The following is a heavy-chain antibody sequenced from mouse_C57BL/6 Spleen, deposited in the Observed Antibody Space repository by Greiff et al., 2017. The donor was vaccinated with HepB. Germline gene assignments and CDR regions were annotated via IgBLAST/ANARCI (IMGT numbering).Heavy chain of an antibody. CDR2: ILPGSGST. Sequence: QVQLQQSGAELMKPGASVKLSCKATGYTFTGYWIEWVKQRPGQGLEWIGEILPGSGSTNYNEKFKGKATFTAATSSNTAYMQLSSLTTEDSAIYYCARCLDGYYRDWFAYWGQGTLVTVSA. CDR1: GYTFTGYW. V-gene: IGHV1-9*01. CDR3: ARCLDGYYRDWFAY. D-gene: IGHD2-3*01. J-gene: IGHJ3*01.